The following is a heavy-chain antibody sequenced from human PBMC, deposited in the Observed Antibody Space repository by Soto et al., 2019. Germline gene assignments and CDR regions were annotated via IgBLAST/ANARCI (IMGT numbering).Heavy chain of an antibody. J-gene: IGHJ4*02. V-gene: IGHV3-23*01. CDR1: GITFNNYA. CDR2: ISGTGGST. CDR3: AKDRLGGNFDY. Sequence: EVQVLDSGGGLVQPGGSLRLSCAASGITFNNYAMNWVRQAPGKGLEWVATISGTGGSTYYADSVKGRFTISRDNSKNTLYLQMNSLRVEDTAVYYCAKDRLGGNFDYWGQGTQVTVSS.